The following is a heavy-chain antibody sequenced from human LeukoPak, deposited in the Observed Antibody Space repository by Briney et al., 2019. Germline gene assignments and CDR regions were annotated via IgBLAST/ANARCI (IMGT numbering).Heavy chain of an antibody. V-gene: IGHV4-39*01. D-gene: IGHD3-3*01. CDR2: IYYSGST. CDR1: GGSISSSSYY. Sequence: SETLSLICTVSGGSISSSSYYWGWIRQPPGKGLEWIGSIYYSGSTYYNPSLKSRVTISVDTSKNQFSLKLSSVTAADTAVYYCARAARYYTSSFNWFDPWGQGTLVTVSS. CDR3: ARAARYYTSSFNWFDP. J-gene: IGHJ5*02.